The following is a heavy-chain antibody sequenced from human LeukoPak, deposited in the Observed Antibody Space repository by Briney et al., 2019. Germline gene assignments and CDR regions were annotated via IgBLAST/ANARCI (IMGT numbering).Heavy chain of an antibody. Sequence: PSETLSLTCTVSGGSISSGGYYWNWIRQHPGKGLEWIGNINYSGSICYNPSLKSRVSISVDTSKNQFSLRLTSVTAADTAVYYCASVDCSGGTCLLDYWGQGTLVTVSS. J-gene: IGHJ4*02. D-gene: IGHD2-15*01. CDR3: ASVDCSGGTCLLDY. CDR1: GGSISSGGYY. CDR2: INYSGSI. V-gene: IGHV4-31*03.